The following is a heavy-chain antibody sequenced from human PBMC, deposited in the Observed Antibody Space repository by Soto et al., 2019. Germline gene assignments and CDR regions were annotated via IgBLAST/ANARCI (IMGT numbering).Heavy chain of an antibody. J-gene: IGHJ4*02. CDR3: VKTVPPQWLVDKC. CDR1: GFTFSDYG. CDR2: ISGSAGST. V-gene: IGHV3-23*01. D-gene: IGHD6-19*01. Sequence: EVQLLESGGGLVRPGGSLRLSCVASGFTFSDYGMSWVRQAPARGLEWVSAISGSAGSTFYADSVRGRFTVSRDNSKNTLYLQMNSLRAEDTAVYYCVKTVPPQWLVDKCWGQGTLVTVSS.